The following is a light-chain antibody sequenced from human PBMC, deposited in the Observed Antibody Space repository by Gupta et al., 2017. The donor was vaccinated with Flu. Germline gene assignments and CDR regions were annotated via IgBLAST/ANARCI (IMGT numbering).Light chain of an antibody. CDR2: EVS. J-gene: IGLJ3*02. CDR3: SSDTSSNTIV. CDR1: CSDVGAYNY. V-gene: IGLV2-14*01. Sequence: SFAISCAGTCSDVGAYNYVSWYQHHPGKAPNLIFFEVSDRPAGVANRFSASKSGNTASLTISGRQAEDEADYYGSSDTSSNTIVFGGGTKLTVL.